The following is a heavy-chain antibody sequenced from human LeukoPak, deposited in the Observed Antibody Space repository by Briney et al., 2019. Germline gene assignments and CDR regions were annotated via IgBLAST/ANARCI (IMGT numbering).Heavy chain of an antibody. V-gene: IGHV3-23*01. CDR3: AKEIIDFDF. Sequence: PGGSLRLSCAASGFTVSSNYMSWVRQAPGKGLEWVSAISGSGGSTYYADSVKGRFTISRDNSRNTLYLQMSSLRAEDTAVYYCAKEIIDFDFWGQGTLVTVSS. CDR2: ISGSGGST. CDR1: GFTVSSNY. J-gene: IGHJ4*02.